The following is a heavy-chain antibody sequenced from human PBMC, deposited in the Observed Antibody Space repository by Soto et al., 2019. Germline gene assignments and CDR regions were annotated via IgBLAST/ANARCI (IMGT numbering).Heavy chain of an antibody. CDR1: GYTFGYFG. V-gene: IGHV1-18*01. CDR3: ARYGVGNAVGYFHSYGMDV. Sequence: QVQLLQPGAEVKKPGASVKVSCEASGYTFGYFGITWVRQAPGQGLEWMGWISGYNGETKYSQNLQGRVTMTTDTATSTAYMELRSLSTDDTAVYYCARYGVGNAVGYFHSYGMDVWGQGTTVTVSS. CDR2: ISGYNGET. D-gene: IGHD1-1*01. J-gene: IGHJ6*02.